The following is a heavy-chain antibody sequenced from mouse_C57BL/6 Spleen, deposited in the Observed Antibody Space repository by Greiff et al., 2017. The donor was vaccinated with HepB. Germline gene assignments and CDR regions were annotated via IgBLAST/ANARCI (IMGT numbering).Heavy chain of an antibody. Sequence: EVKLEESGGGLVKPGGSLKLSCAASGFTFSSYAMSWVRQTPEKRLEWVATISDGGSYTYYPDNVKGRFTISRDNAKNNLYLQMSHLKSEDTAMYYCARARTGTGWYFDVWGTGTTVTVSS. CDR1: GFTFSSYA. CDR3: ARARTGTGWYFDV. CDR2: ISDGGSYT. J-gene: IGHJ1*03. V-gene: IGHV5-4*03. D-gene: IGHD4-1*01.